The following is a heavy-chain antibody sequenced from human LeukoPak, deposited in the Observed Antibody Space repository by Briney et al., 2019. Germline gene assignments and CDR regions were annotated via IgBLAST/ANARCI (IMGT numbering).Heavy chain of an antibody. CDR1: GFTFSSYG. J-gene: IGHJ4*02. Sequence: GGSLRLSCAASGFTFSSYGMHWVRQAPGKGLEWVAVIWYDGSNKYYADSVKGRFTISRDNSKNTLYLQMNSLRAEDTAVYYCARDGDYYDSSGYYYYWGQGTLVTVSS. D-gene: IGHD3-22*01. CDR3: ARDGDYYDSSGYYYY. CDR2: IWYDGSNK. V-gene: IGHV3-30*19.